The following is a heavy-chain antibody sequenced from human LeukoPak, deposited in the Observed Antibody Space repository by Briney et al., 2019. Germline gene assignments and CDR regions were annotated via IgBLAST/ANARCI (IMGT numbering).Heavy chain of an antibody. Sequence: PGGSLRLSCAASGFTFSNNWMHWVRQAPGKGLVWVSRINPDGRRTDYADSVKGRFTISRDNAKNTLYLQMNGLRVEDTAVYYCAREVEEVPTAMGVYYYCFMDVWGKGTTVTVSS. V-gene: IGHV3-74*01. CDR2: INPDGRRT. CDR1: GFTFSNNW. CDR3: AREVEEVPTAMGVYYYCFMDV. D-gene: IGHD2-2*01. J-gene: IGHJ6*03.